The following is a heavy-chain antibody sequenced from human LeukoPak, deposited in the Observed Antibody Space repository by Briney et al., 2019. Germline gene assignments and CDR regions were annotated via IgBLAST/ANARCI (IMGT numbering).Heavy chain of an antibody. D-gene: IGHD3-3*01. J-gene: IGHJ4*02. CDR2: ISGSGGST. CDR3: ADFWSGYRDY. Sequence: TGGSLRLSCAASGFTFSSYAMSWVRQAPGKGLEWVSAISGSGGSTYYADSAKGRFTISRDNSKNTLYLQMNSLRAEDTAVYYCADFWSGYRDYWGQGTLVTVSS. V-gene: IGHV3-23*01. CDR1: GFTFSSYA.